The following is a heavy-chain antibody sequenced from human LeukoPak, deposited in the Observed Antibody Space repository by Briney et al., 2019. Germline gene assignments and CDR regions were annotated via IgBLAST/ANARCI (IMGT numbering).Heavy chain of an antibody. J-gene: IGHJ6*03. D-gene: IGHD3-3*01. CDR1: GGSISSSSYY. V-gene: IGHV4-39*07. CDR3: ARDFLRTYYYYMDV. CDR2: IYYSGST. Sequence: SETLSLTCTVSGGSISSSSYYWGWIRQPPGKGLEWIGSIYYSGSTYYNPSLKSRVTISVDTSKNQFSLKLSSVTAADTAVYYCARDFLRTYYYYMDVWGKGTTVTVSS.